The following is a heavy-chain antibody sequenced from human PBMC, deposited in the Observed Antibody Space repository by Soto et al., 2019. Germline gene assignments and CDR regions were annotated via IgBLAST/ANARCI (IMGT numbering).Heavy chain of an antibody. Sequence: QVQLAQSANEVKKPGASVRVSCKAAGYTFIRYGIAWVRQAPGQGLEWMGWISPYNDYTVYAQKFHGIVSMTADTSTRTLYMNLSGLKSDDTAVYYCARGGYYDNSWGKLSHYGLDVWGQGTSVSVSS. CDR1: GYTFIRYG. D-gene: IGHD3-16*01. CDR2: ISPYNDYT. CDR3: ARGGYYDNSWGKLSHYGLDV. V-gene: IGHV1-18*01. J-gene: IGHJ6*02.